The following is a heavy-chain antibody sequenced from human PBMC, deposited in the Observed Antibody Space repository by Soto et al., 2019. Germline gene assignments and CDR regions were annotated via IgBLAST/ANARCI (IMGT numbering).Heavy chain of an antibody. CDR2: IYYSGST. CDR3: ARVGTYSSSWYLGYYFDY. Sequence: SETLSLTCTVSGGSISSYYWSWIRQPPGKGLEWIGYIYYSGSTNYNPSLKSRVTISVDTSKNQFSLKLSSVTAADTAVYYCARVGTYSSSWYLGYYFDYWGQGTLVTVSS. J-gene: IGHJ4*02. CDR1: GGSISSYY. V-gene: IGHV4-59*01. D-gene: IGHD6-13*01.